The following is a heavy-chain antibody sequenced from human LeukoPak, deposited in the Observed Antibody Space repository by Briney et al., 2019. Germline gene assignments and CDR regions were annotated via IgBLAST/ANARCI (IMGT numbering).Heavy chain of an antibody. D-gene: IGHD3-22*01. CDR1: GGSFSGYY. CDR2: INHSGST. CDR3: ARGRGYYYDSSGYYSPLWY. Sequence: SETLSLTSAVYGGSFSGYYWSWIRQPPGEGLEWIGEINHSGSTNYNPSLKSRVTISVDTSKNQFSLKLSSVTAADTAVYYCARGRGYYYDSSGYYSPLWYWGQGTLVTVSS. J-gene: IGHJ4*02. V-gene: IGHV4-34*01.